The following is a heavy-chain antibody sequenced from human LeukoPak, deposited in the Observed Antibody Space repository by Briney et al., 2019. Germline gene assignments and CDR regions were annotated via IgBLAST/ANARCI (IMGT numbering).Heavy chain of an antibody. CDR3: ARESQRTNWFDP. CDR2: IYYSGST. CDR1: GGSISSSSYY. Sequence: SETLSLTCTVSGGSISSSSYYWGWIRQPPGTGLEWIGSIYYSGSTYYNPSLKSRVTISVDTSKNQFSLKLSSVTAADTAVYYCARESQRTNWFDPWGQGTLVTVSS. J-gene: IGHJ5*02. V-gene: IGHV4-39*01.